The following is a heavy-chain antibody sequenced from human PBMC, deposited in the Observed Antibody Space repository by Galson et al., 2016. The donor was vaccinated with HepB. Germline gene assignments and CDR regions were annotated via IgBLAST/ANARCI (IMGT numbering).Heavy chain of an antibody. CDR1: GGSFSDYY. D-gene: IGHD6-13*01. J-gene: IGHJ4*02. Sequence: SETLSLTCEVYGGSFSDYYWIRQPPGKGLEWIGEVNHSGTTNYNPSLKSRVTIPVDTPKTQFSLKLSSVTAADTAVYYCRSTGYSSTWYSKGPQLDYWGQGTLVTVSS. CDR3: RSTGYSSTWYSKGPQLDY. CDR2: VNHSGTT. V-gene: IGHV4-34*01.